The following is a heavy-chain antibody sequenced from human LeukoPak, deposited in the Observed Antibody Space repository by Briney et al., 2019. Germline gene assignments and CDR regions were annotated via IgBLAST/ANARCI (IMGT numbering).Heavy chain of an antibody. CDR3: ARVPDSGGFDY. J-gene: IGHJ4*02. V-gene: IGHV1-2*02. Sequence: ASVKVSCKASGYTFTGNYMHWVRQAPGQGLEWMGWINPNSGGANYAQKFQGRVTMTRDTSISTAYMELSRLRSDDTAVYYCARVPDSGGFDYWGQGTLVTVSS. D-gene: IGHD3-16*01. CDR2: INPNSGGA. CDR1: GYTFTGNY.